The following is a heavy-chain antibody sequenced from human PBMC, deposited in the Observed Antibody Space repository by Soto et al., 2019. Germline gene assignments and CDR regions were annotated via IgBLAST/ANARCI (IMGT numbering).Heavy chain of an antibody. CDR1: GYTFTSYA. J-gene: IGHJ4*02. D-gene: IGHD3-10*01. V-gene: IGHV1-3*01. Sequence: ASVKVSCKASGYTFTSYAMHWVRQAPGQRLEWMGWINAGDSKSNYSQKFQGRVTITRDTSTSTAYMELSSLRSEDTAMYYCATSYGSGSQAFDYWGQGALVTVS. CDR2: INAGDSKS. CDR3: ATSYGSGSQAFDY.